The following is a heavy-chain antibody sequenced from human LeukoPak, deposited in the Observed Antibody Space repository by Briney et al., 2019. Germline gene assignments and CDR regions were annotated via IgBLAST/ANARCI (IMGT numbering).Heavy chain of an antibody. V-gene: IGHV5-51*01. J-gene: IGHJ4*02. CDR3: ARLGRYCSGGSCQSAADY. CDR2: IYPGDSDT. Sequence: GESLQISCKGSGYSFTSYWIGWVRQMPGKGLEWMGIIYPGDSDTRYSPSFQGQVTISADKSISTAYLQWSSLKASDTAMYYCARLGRYCSGGSCQSAADYWGQGTLVTVSS. CDR1: GYSFTSYW. D-gene: IGHD2-15*01.